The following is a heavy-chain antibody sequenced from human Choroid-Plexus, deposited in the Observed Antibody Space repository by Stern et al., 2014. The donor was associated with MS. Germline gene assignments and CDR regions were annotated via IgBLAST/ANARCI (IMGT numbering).Heavy chain of an antibody. CDR3: AKDRQYLTYFFDH. Sequence: VQLVESEGGVVQPGRPLRLSCVASGFTFGSSAMHWVRQAPGKGLEWVAGVSYDGSNKYYADSVKGRFTISRDNSQNTLYMQMSSLRPEDTAVYYCAKDRQYLTYFFDHWGQGSLVTVSS. J-gene: IGHJ5*02. CDR1: GFTFGSSA. CDR2: VSYDGSNK. D-gene: IGHD2/OR15-2a*01. V-gene: IGHV3-30*18.